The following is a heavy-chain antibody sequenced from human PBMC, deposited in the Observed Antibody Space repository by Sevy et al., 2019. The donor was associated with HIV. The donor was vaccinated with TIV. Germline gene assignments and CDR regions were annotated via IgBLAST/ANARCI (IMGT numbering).Heavy chain of an antibody. J-gene: IGHJ4*02. CDR3: AGRDTTMITDLDY. V-gene: IGHV3-23*01. Sequence: GGSLRLSCAASGLTLTTTGMSWVRQAPGKGLEWVAGVTSDGTTYYADSVRDRFTVSRDNSKNTQYLQLNSLRVDDTDVFYCAGRDTTMITDLDYWGQGPLVTVSS. CDR1: GLTLTTTG. D-gene: IGHD3-16*01. CDR2: VTSDGTT.